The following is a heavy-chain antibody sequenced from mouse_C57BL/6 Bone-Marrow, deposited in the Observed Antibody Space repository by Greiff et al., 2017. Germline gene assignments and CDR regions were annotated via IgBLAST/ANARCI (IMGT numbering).Heavy chain of an antibody. V-gene: IGHV1-50*01. Sequence: QVQLQQPGAELVKPGASVKLSCKASGYTFTSYWMQWVKQRPGQGLEWIGEIDPSDSYTNYNQKFKGKATLTVDTSSSTAYMQLSSLTSEDSAVYYCARHSYSIYAMDYWGQGTSVTVSS. D-gene: IGHD2-10*01. CDR3: ARHSYSIYAMDY. CDR1: GYTFTSYW. J-gene: IGHJ4*01. CDR2: IDPSDSYT.